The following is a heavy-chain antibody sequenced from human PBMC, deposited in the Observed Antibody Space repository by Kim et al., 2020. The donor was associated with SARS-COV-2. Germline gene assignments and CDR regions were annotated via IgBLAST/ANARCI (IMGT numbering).Heavy chain of an antibody. Sequence: GESLKISCKGSGYSFTSYWIGWVRQMPGKGLEWMGIIYPGDSDTRYSPSFQGQVTISADKSISTAYLQWSSLKASDTAMYYCARDLGIAAAGTQDYYYYGMDVWGQGTTVTVSS. D-gene: IGHD6-13*01. CDR1: GYSFTSYW. V-gene: IGHV5-51*01. CDR3: ARDLGIAAAGTQDYYYYGMDV. CDR2: IYPGDSDT. J-gene: IGHJ6*02.